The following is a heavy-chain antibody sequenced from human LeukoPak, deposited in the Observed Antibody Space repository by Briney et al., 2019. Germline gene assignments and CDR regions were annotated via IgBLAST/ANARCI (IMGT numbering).Heavy chain of an antibody. J-gene: IGHJ5*02. Sequence: EASVKVSCKASGYTFTSYGISWVRQAPGQGLEWMGRIIPILGIANYAQKFQGRVTIAADKSTSTAYMELSSLRSEDTAVYYCARDRDYGGNSPNWFDPWGQGTLVTVSS. CDR3: ARDRDYGGNSPNWFDP. CDR1: GYTFTSYG. CDR2: IIPILGIA. D-gene: IGHD4-23*01. V-gene: IGHV1-69*04.